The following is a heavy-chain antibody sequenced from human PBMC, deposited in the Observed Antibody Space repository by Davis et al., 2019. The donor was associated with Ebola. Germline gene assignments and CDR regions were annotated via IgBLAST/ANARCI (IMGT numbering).Heavy chain of an antibody. V-gene: IGHV3-23*01. CDR3: ARAPGFRISWCDP. Sequence: GGSLRLSCAASGFPFLSHAMTRVRQAPGKGLEWVSGISASGGVTYYGDSVKGRFTVSRDNSKNTLYLQMNSLRAEDAAVYYCARAPGFRISWCDPWGQGTLVIVSS. D-gene: IGHD2-15*01. J-gene: IGHJ5*02. CDR2: ISASGGVT. CDR1: GFPFLSHA.